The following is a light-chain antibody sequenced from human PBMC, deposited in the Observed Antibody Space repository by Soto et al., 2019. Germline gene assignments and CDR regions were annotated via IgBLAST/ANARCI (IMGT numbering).Light chain of an antibody. CDR3: QQYGSSPSS. CDR2: GAS. CDR1: QSVSSSY. Sequence: EIVLTQSPGTLSLSPGERATLSCRASQSVSSSYLAWYQQKPGQAPRLLIYGASSRATGIPDRFSGSGSGTDFTLTISRREPEDYAVYYCQQYGSSPSSFGQGTKLEIQ. J-gene: IGKJ2*01. V-gene: IGKV3-20*01.